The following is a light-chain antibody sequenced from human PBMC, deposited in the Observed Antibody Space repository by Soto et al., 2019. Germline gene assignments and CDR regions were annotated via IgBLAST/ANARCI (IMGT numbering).Light chain of an antibody. CDR2: GAS. CDR1: QSISIN. V-gene: IGKV3D-15*01. J-gene: IGKJ1*01. CDR3: QQFRNWPWT. Sequence: EIVLTQSPGTLSVSPGDRVTLSCRAGQSISINLAWYQHKPGQAPRLLIHGASTRATGVPARISGSGSGTEFTLTISSLQSEDFAVYYCQQFRNWPWTFGQGTKVDIK.